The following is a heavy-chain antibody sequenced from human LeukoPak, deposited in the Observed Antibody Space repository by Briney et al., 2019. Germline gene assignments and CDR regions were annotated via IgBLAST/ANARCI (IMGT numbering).Heavy chain of an antibody. D-gene: IGHD3-3*01. V-gene: IGHV1-69*01. Sequence: VASVKVSCKASGGTFSSYAISWVRQAPGQGLEWMGGIIPIFGTANYAQKFQGRVTITADESTGTAYMELSSLRSEDTAVYYCASGGVVKGAAFDIWGQGTMVTVSS. CDR3: ASGGVVKGAAFDI. CDR2: IIPIFGTA. J-gene: IGHJ3*02. CDR1: GGTFSSYA.